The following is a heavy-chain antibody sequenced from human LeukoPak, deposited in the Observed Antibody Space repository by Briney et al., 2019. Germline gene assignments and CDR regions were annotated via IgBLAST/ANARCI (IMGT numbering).Heavy chain of an antibody. CDR1: GGTFNNYA. D-gene: IGHD6-6*01. J-gene: IGHJ4*02. CDR2: ITPIFGTA. Sequence: GASVKVSCKASGGTFNNYAFNWVRQAPGQGLEWMGGITPIFGTANYAQKFQARVTMTRDTSTSTVYMELSSLRSEDTAVYYCARDLPLSSSCFDYWGQGTLVTVSS. CDR3: ARDLPLSSSCFDY. V-gene: IGHV1-69*05.